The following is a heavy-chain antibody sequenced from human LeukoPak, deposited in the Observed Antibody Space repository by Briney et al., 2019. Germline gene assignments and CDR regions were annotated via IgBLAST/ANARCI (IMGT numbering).Heavy chain of an antibody. CDR3: ARDRYGGSY. J-gene: IGHJ4*02. Sequence: GGSLRLSCEASGFTFSSYEMNWVRQAPGKGLEWVSYISSSGSTIYYADSVKGRFTISRDNAKNSLYLQMNSLRAEDTAVYYCARDRYGGSYWGQGTLVTVSS. CDR1: GFTFSSYE. V-gene: IGHV3-48*03. D-gene: IGHD4-17*01. CDR2: ISSSGSTI.